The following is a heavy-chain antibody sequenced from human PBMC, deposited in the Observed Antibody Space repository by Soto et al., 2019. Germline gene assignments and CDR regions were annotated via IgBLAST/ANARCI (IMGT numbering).Heavy chain of an antibody. D-gene: IGHD3-10*01. Sequence: SETLSLTCTVSGGSISSYYWSWIRQPPGKGLEWIGYIYYSGSTNYNPSLKSRVTISVDTSKNQFPLKLSSVTAADTAVYYCARAGFYYGSGIANPSSLFDYWGQGTLVTVSS. CDR2: IYYSGST. V-gene: IGHV4-59*08. CDR3: ARAGFYYGSGIANPSSLFDY. J-gene: IGHJ4*02. CDR1: GGSISSYY.